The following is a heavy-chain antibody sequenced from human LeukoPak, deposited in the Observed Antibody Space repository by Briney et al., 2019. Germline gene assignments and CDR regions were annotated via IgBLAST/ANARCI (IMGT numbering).Heavy chain of an antibody. D-gene: IGHD3-3*01. V-gene: IGHV3-20*04. CDR2: INWNGDRT. J-gene: IGHJ6*03. CDR1: GFTFSDYY. CDR3: AREVDLDYNFYYMDV. Sequence: GGSLRLSCAASGFTFSDYYMSWIRQAPGKGLEWVSGINWNGDRTGYADSVKGRFTISRDNAWNSLYLQMNSLRDEDTALYYCAREVDLDYNFYYMDVWGKGTTDSVSS.